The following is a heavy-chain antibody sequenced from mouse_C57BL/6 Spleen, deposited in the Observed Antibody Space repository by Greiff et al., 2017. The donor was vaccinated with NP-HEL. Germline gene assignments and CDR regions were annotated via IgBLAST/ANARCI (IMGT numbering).Heavy chain of an antibody. CDR2: IYPGGGYT. Sequence: VQLQQSGAELVRPGTSVKMSCKASGYTFTNYWIGWAKQRPGHGLEWIGDIYPGGGYTNYNEKFKGKATLTADKSSSTAYMQFSSLTSEDSAIYDCARRGYNGSSYVWYFDVWGTGTTVTVSS. V-gene: IGHV1-63*01. J-gene: IGHJ1*03. D-gene: IGHD1-1*01. CDR3: ARRGYNGSSYVWYFDV. CDR1: GYTFTNYW.